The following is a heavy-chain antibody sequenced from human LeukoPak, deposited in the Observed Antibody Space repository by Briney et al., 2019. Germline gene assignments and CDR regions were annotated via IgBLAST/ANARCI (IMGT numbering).Heavy chain of an antibody. CDR3: ARYYCSSTSCYLDY. V-gene: IGHV1-2*04. CDR1: GYIFTGYY. CDR2: INPNSGGT. J-gene: IGHJ4*02. Sequence: ASVKVSCKTSGYIFTGYYVHWVRQAPGHGLEWMGWINPNSGGTNYAQKFQGWVTMTRDTSISTAYMELSRLRSDDTAVYYCARYYCSSTSCYLDYWGQGTLVTVSS. D-gene: IGHD2-2*01.